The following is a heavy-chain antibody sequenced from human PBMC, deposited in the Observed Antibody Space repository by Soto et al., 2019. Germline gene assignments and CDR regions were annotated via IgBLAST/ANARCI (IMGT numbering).Heavy chain of an antibody. CDR3: AGLYVNRRVDGSSTFHRYCIIIIPLGPVVCPSQPRKASRGGLFFPDPSSTEPYDPPFPTRPCY. CDR1: GYTFTANY. V-gene: IGHV1-2*02. CDR2: IHPGSGGT. J-gene: IGHJ4*01. Sequence: ASVKISCKASGYTFTANYLHWVRQAPGQGLEWMGWIHPGSGGTNYAQQFQGRVTMTRDASISTAYMELSRLRSDDTAKYYCAGLYVNRRVDGSSTFHRYCIIIIPLGPVVCPSQPRKASRGGLFFPDPSSTEPYDPPFPTRPCYW. D-gene: IGHD3-16*02.